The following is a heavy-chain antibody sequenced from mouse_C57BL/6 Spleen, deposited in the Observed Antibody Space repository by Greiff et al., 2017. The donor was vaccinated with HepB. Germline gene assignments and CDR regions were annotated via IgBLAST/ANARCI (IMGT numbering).Heavy chain of an antibody. CDR3: ARGDGNYVYYFDY. D-gene: IGHD2-1*01. Sequence: EVMLVESGGGLVKPGGSLKLSCAASGFTFSDYGMHWVRQAPEKGLEWVAYISSGSSTIYYADTVKGRFTISRDNAKNTLFLQMTSLRSEDTAMYYCARGDGNYVYYFDYWGQGTTLTVSS. V-gene: IGHV5-17*01. J-gene: IGHJ2*01. CDR2: ISSGSSTI. CDR1: GFTFSDYG.